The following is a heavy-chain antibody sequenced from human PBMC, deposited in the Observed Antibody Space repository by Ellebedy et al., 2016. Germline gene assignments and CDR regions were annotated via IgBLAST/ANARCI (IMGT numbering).Heavy chain of an antibody. Sequence: GGSLRLXCAASGFTFSSYAMSWVRQAPGKGLEWVSAISGSGGSTYYADSVKGRFTISRDNSKNTLYLQMNSLRAEDTAVYYCARLGWGGDWTVDYWGQGTLVTVSS. V-gene: IGHV3-23*01. CDR3: ARLGWGGDWTVDY. D-gene: IGHD2-21*02. J-gene: IGHJ4*02. CDR1: GFTFSSYA. CDR2: ISGSGGST.